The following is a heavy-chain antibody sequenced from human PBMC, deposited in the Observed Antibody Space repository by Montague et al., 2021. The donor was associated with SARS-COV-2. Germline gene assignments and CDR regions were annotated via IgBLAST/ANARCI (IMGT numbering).Heavy chain of an antibody. CDR3: ARDRDWDDWCGMDV. CDR1: GFIFSSYE. D-gene: IGHD2-21*01. Sequence: SRRLSFAASGFIFSSYEMNWVRQAPGKGLEWISYISSSGGGSTKHYTDSVKGRFTISRDNAKNSLYLQMNSLRVEDTAIYYCARDRDWDDWCGMDVWGQGTRGTGAS. CDR2: ISSSGGGSTK. J-gene: IGHJ6*02. V-gene: IGHV3-48*03.